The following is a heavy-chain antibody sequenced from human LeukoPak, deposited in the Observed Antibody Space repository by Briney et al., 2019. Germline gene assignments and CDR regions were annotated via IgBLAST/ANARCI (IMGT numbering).Heavy chain of an antibody. Sequence: GASVKVSCKASGYTFTGYFMHWVRQAPGQGLEWMGWINPNSGGTNHAQKFQGRVTMTRDTSISTAYMELSRLRSDDTAVYYCASMDPPLSSGWYPDDYWGQGTLVTVSS. CDR2: INPNSGGT. CDR3: ASMDPPLSSGWYPDDY. D-gene: IGHD6-19*01. V-gene: IGHV1-2*02. CDR1: GYTFTGYF. J-gene: IGHJ4*02.